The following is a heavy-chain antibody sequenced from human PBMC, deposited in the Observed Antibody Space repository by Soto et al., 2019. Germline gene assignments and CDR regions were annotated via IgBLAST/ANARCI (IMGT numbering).Heavy chain of an antibody. V-gene: IGHV3-23*01. CDR3: AKNPSPSGSYPVWFYP. Sequence: GSLRLSCAASGFTFSSYAMSWVRQAPGKGLEWVSAISGSGGSTYYADSVKGRFTISRDNSKNTLYLQMNSLRAEDTAVYYCAKNPSPSGSYPVWFYPWGQGTLVTVS. CDR1: GFTFSSYA. CDR2: ISGSGGST. D-gene: IGHD1-26*01. J-gene: IGHJ5*01.